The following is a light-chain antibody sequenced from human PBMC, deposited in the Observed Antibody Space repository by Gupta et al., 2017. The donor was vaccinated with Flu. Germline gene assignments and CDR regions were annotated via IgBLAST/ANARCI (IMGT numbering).Light chain of an antibody. Sequence: LSLSPGERATLSCRASQSISNYLAWYQQKPGQAPRLLIYDASNRATDIPARFSGSGSGTDFTLTISGLEPEDFAVYYCQQRTIWPQITFGQGTRVEIK. CDR2: DAS. CDR1: QSISNY. J-gene: IGKJ5*01. V-gene: IGKV3-11*01. CDR3: QQRTIWPQIT.